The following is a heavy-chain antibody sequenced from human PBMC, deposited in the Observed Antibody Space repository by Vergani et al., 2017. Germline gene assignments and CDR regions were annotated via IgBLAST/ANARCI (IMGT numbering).Heavy chain of an antibody. Sequence: EVELVESGGGLVQPGGSLRLSCAASGFTFNEYWMHWARQDPGKGLVWVSGMNGDGDTISYADSVKGRFTISRDNAKNTLFLQMNSLRAEDTAVYYCARARKFRFGVVWENWFDPWGQGTLVTVSS. CDR1: GFTFNEYW. CDR3: ARARKFRFGVVWENWFDP. CDR2: MNGDGDTI. D-gene: IGHD3-3*01. V-gene: IGHV3-74*01. J-gene: IGHJ5*02.